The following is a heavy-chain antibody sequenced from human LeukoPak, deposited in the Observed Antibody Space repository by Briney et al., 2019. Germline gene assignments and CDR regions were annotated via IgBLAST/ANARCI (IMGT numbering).Heavy chain of an antibody. D-gene: IGHD3-3*01. CDR2: IYYSGST. CDR1: GGSISSGGYY. Sequence: PSETLSLTCTVSGGSISSGGYYWSWIRQHPGKGLEWIGYIYYSGSTYYNPSLKSRVTISVDTSKNQFSLKLSSVTAADTAVYYCARAEQASIFGLKGFDPWGQGTLVTVSS. J-gene: IGHJ5*02. V-gene: IGHV4-31*03. CDR3: ARAEQASIFGLKGFDP.